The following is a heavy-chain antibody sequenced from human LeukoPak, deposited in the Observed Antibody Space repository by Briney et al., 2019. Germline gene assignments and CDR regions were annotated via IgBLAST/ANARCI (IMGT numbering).Heavy chain of an antibody. J-gene: IGHJ4*02. CDR1: GYTFTSYG. CDR3: ARVLLGYCSGGSCYSSRNYFDY. V-gene: IGHV1-18*01. CDR2: ISAYNGNT. D-gene: IGHD2-15*01. Sequence: ASVKVSCKASGYTFTSYGISWVRQAPGQGLEWMGWISAYNGNTNYAQKLQGRVTMTTDTSTSTAYMGLRSLRSDDTAVYYCARVLLGYCSGGSCYSSRNYFDYWGQGTLVTVSS.